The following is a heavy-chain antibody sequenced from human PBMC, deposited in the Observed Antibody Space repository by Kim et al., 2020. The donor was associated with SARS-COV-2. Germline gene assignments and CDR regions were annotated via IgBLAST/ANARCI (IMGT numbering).Heavy chain of an antibody. Sequence: GGSLRLSCAASGFTFSSYGMHWVRQAPGKGLEWVAVISYDGSNKYYADSVKGRFTISRDNSKNTLYLQMNSLRAEDTAVYYCARDLTSSSPGGSSPEFDPWGQGTLVTVSS. CDR2: ISYDGSNK. CDR3: ARDLTSSSPGGSSPEFDP. D-gene: IGHD5-12*01. J-gene: IGHJ5*02. V-gene: IGHV3-33*05. CDR1: GFTFSSYG.